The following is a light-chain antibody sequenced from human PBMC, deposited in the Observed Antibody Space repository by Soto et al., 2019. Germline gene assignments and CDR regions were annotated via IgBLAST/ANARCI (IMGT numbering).Light chain of an antibody. J-gene: IGLJ1*01. CDR1: TSNIGSNY. CDR2: RNN. CDR3: ATWDDSLNGFYV. V-gene: IGLV1-47*01. Sequence: QSVLTQPPSASGTPGQGVTISCSGSTSNIGSNYVYWYQQLPGTAPKLLIYRNNQRPSGVPDRFSGSKSGTSASLAISGLRXDDEADYFCATWDDSLNGFYVFGTGTKVT.